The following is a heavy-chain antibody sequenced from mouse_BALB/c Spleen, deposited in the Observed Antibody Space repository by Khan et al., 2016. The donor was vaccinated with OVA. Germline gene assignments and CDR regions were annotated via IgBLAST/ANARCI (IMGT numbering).Heavy chain of an antibody. Sequence: EVKLLESGGGLVKPGGSLKLSCAASGFAFSSYDMSWVRQTPEKRLEWVAIISNGGSYTNYPDSVKGRFTISRDNARNTQYLQVSSLRSEDTALYYCARDGGFNPYYAMDDWGQGTSVTVSS. V-gene: IGHV5-9*02. CDR3: ARDGGFNPYYAMDD. CDR1: GFAFSSYD. J-gene: IGHJ4*01. CDR2: ISNGGSYT. D-gene: IGHD2-3*01.